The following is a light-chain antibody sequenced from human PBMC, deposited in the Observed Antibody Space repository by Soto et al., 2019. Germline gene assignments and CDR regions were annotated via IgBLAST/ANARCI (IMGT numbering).Light chain of an antibody. CDR2: AAS. V-gene: IGKV3-20*01. J-gene: IGKJ1*01. CDR3: QQYSESPRT. CDR1: QTVTSAY. Sequence: EIVLTQSSGTLSLSPGERATLSCRASQTVTSAYMAWYQQKPGQAPNLLIYAASTRAVGIPDRFSASGSGTDFTLTISRLEPEDFAVYYCQQYSESPRTFGQGTKVDIK.